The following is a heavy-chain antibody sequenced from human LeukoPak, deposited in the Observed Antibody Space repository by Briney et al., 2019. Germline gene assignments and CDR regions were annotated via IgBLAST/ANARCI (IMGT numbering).Heavy chain of an antibody. CDR3: VRNTLGHYDAFDI. CDR2: IYYSGSI. J-gene: IGHJ3*02. D-gene: IGHD1/OR15-1a*01. CDR1: GVSISGYY. Sequence: SETLSLTCTVSGVSISGYYWSWIRQPPGKGLEWIGYIYYSGSINYNSSLKSRVAISVDTSRNQFSLKLSSMTAADTAVYYCVRNTLGHYDAFDIWGQATLLTVSS. V-gene: IGHV4-59*01.